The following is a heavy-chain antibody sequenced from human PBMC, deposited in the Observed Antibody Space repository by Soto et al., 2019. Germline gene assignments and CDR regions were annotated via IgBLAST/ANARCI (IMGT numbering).Heavy chain of an antibody. CDR3: ARVLLPPDKYCSGGSCYAGWFDP. D-gene: IGHD2-15*01. CDR1: GGSISSGGYY. CDR2: IYYSGST. Sequence: QVQLQESGPGLVKPSQTLSLTCTVSGGSISSGGYYWSWIRQDPGKGLEWIGYIYYSGSTYYNPSLESRVNIPVDTANDRFPLKLSSVTPAETAVYYSARVLLPPDKYCSGGSCYAGWFDPWGQGTLVTVSS. J-gene: IGHJ5*02. V-gene: IGHV4-31*03.